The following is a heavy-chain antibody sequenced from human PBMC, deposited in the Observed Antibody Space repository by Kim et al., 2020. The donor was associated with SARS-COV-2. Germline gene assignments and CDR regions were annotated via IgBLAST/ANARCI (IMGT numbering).Heavy chain of an antibody. D-gene: IGHD5-18*01. V-gene: IGHV4-59*01. CDR1: GGSISNYY. J-gene: IGHJ4*02. CDR2: IYYSGNT. CDR3: ASFAHNYGYTYHN. Sequence: SETLSLTCAVSGGSISNYYWTWIRQPPGKGLEWIGHIYYSGNTNYNPSLKSRVTISIDTSRNEFSLKLTSVTAADTAVYYCASFAHNYGYTYHNWGQGTLVTVSS.